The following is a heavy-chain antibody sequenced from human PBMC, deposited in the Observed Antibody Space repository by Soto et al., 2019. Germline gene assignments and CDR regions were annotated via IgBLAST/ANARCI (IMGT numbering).Heavy chain of an antibody. CDR1: GFTFSGSY. Sequence: DVQLVESGGGLVQPGGSLKLSCAGSGFTFSGSYIHWVRQASGKGLQWVGRIKSKASNYNNSYGASVKGRLTVSRDDSENTTSLKMNSLQTEDTAVYDCICREYYGAHMWFDPWGQGTLVTVSS. CDR2: IKSKASNYNN. CDR3: ICREYYGAHMWFDP. D-gene: IGHD4-17*01. V-gene: IGHV3-73*01. J-gene: IGHJ5*02.